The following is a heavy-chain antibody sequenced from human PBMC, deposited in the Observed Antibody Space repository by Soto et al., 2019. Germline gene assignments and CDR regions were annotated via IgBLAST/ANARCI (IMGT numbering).Heavy chain of an antibody. Sequence: ASVKVSCKASGYTFTSYGISWVRQAPGQGLEWMGWISAYNGNTNYAQKLQGRVTMTTDTSTSTAYMELRSLRSDDTAVYYCARDQLPGLRYCDWLLEDYWGQGTLVTVSS. D-gene: IGHD3-9*01. CDR3: ARDQLPGLRYCDWLLEDY. CDR1: GYTFTSYG. V-gene: IGHV1-18*01. CDR2: ISAYNGNT. J-gene: IGHJ4*02.